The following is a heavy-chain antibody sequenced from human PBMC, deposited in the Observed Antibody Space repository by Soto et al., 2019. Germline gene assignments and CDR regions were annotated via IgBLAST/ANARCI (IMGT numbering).Heavy chain of an antibody. V-gene: IGHV4-59*01. CDR2: IYYSEST. CDR1: GGSISSYY. Sequence: SETLSLTCTVSGGSISSYYWSWIRQPPGKGLEWIGYIYYSESTNYNPSLKSRVTISVDTSKNQFSLKLSSVTAADTAVYYCARTLFGWGIWFDPGGQGTLVTVS. D-gene: IGHD3-10*02. CDR3: ARTLFGWGIWFDP. J-gene: IGHJ5*02.